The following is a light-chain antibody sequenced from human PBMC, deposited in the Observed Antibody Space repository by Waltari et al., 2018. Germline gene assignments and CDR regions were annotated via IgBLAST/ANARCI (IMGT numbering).Light chain of an antibody. CDR3: QHYHAVPLT. CDR2: EAS. J-gene: IGKJ4*01. V-gene: IGKV1-27*01. CDR1: EDITDN. Sequence: DIQMTQSPSSLSASVGDRVTITCRASEDITDNLVWYQQKSGETPKVLIYEASSLQSGIPSRFSGSGSGTDFTHTISSLQSEDFATYYCQHYHAVPLTFGGGTKVELK.